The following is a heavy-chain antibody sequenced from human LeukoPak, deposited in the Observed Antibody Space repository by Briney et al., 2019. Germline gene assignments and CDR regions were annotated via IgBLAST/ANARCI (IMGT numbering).Heavy chain of an antibody. D-gene: IGHD3-22*01. CDR1: GYTFTGYY. Sequence: AASVKVSCKASGYTFTGYYMHWVRQAPGQGLEWMGWINPNSGGTNYAQKFQGRVTMTRDTSISTAYMELSRLRSDDTAVYYCAREQDYYDSSGRLRGDYWGQGTLVTVSS. CDR2: INPNSGGT. V-gene: IGHV1-2*02. J-gene: IGHJ4*02. CDR3: AREQDYYDSSGRLRGDY.